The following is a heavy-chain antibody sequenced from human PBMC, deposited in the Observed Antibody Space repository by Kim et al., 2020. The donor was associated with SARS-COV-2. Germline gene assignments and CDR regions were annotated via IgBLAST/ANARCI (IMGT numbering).Heavy chain of an antibody. CDR3: ARDPPTCYSCFDY. V-gene: IGHV6-1*01. CDR1: GDSVSSNGAT. D-gene: IGHD2-15*01. Sequence: SQTLSLTCAISGDSVSSNGATWHWLRQSPSRGLEWLGRTYYRSTWFNDYAGSVKSRISISPDTSKNQFSLQLNSVTPDDTAVYFCARDPPTCYSCFDYWGQGTLVTVSS. CDR2: TYYRSTWFN. J-gene: IGHJ4*02.